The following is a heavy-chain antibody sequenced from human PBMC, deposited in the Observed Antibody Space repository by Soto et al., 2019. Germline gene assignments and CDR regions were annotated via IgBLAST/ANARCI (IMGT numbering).Heavy chain of an antibody. CDR1: GVSITSGDNY. D-gene: IGHD1-7*01. J-gene: IGHJ4*02. V-gene: IGHV4-30-4*01. CDR3: VRKTGTTFLGSFFDH. Sequence: NPSETLSLTCTVSGVSITSGDNYWSWIRQPPGKGLEWIGYIFYIGNAYYNPSLQSRVTISVDTSRNQFSLRLTSVTAADTAVYYCVRKTGTTFLGSFFDHWGQGTLVTVSS. CDR2: IFYIGNA.